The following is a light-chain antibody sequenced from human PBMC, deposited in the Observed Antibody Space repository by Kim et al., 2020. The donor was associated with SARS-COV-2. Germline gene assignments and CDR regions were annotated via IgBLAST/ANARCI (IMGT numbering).Light chain of an antibody. CDR1: QTVRTN. Sequence: EIVMTQSPATLSVSPGERATLSCRASQTVRTNLVWYQQKPGQAPRVLIDLASNRATGIPARFSGRGSGTDFTLTISSLQSDDVAVYYCQQRNAWPLTFGGGTKVDIK. CDR3: QQRNAWPLT. V-gene: IGKV3-15*01. CDR2: LAS. J-gene: IGKJ4*01.